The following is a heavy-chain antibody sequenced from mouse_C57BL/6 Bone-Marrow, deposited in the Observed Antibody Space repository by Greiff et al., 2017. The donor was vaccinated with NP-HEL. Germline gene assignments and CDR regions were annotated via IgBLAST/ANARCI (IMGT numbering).Heavy chain of an antibody. Sequence: QVQLQQSGAELVRPGSSVKLSCKASYFAIMDSAMHWVKQRPGHGLEWIGTFTMYGGATEYSANFKGKATLTANTSSNTAYMELSSLTSEDTAVYYCARGRQVGSSYAKWGQGTRVTVAA. CDR1: YFAIMDSA. D-gene: IGHD1-1*01. V-gene: IGHV1-49*01. J-gene: IGHJ3*02. CDR3: ARGRQVGSSYAK. CDR2: FTMYGGAT.